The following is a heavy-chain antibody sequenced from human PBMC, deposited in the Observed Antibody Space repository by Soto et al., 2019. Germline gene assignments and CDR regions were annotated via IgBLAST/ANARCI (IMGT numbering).Heavy chain of an antibody. J-gene: IGHJ5*02. Sequence: ASVKVSCKASGYTFTSYGISWVRQAPGQGLEWMGWISAYNGNTNYAQKLQGRVTMTTDTSTSTAYMELRSLRSDDTAVYYCASDSADYSNYFRHTGWFDPWGQGTLVTVSS. CDR1: GYTFTSYG. D-gene: IGHD4-4*01. V-gene: IGHV1-18*01. CDR2: ISAYNGNT. CDR3: ASDSADYSNYFRHTGWFDP.